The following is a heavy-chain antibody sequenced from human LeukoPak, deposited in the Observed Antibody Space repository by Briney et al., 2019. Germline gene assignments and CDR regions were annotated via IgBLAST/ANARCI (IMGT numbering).Heavy chain of an antibody. CDR3: ARGLGYTSSRTKQKDNWFDP. CDR2: IYYSAST. CDR1: GTSITNYY. J-gene: IGHJ5*02. Sequence: SETLSLTCSVSGTSITNYYWTWIRQPPGKGLEWIGYIYYSASTDYNPSPKSRVTISIDTSKNQFSLNLSSVTAADTAVYYCARGLGYTSSRTKQKDNWFDPWGQGTLVTVSS. D-gene: IGHD6-13*01. V-gene: IGHV4-59*01.